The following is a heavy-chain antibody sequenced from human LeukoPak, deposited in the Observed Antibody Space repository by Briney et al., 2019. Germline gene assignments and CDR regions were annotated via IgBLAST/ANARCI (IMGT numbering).Heavy chain of an antibody. V-gene: IGHV3-53*01. CDR2: ISSGGST. J-gene: IGHJ4*02. CDR3: SRDRMGTKSFDY. D-gene: IGHD5-24*01. Sequence: GESLRLSCAASGFPVRINYMSWVRQAPGKGLEWVSVISSGGSTYCADSVKGRFTISRDSSKNTLYLQMKSLRAENTALYYCSRDRMGTKSFDYWGQGTLVTPSS. CDR1: GFPVRINY.